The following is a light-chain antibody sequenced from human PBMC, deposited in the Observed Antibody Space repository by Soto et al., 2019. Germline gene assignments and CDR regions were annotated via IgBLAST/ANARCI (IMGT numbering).Light chain of an antibody. CDR1: QSINSW. Sequence: DIQMTQSPSTLSASVGDRVTITCRASQSINSWLAWFQQKPGKAPKLLIYDASNLESGVPSRFSGSGSGTECTLTISSLQPDDFATYYCQQYNSFSWTFGQGTKVEIK. J-gene: IGKJ1*01. V-gene: IGKV1-5*01. CDR2: DAS. CDR3: QQYNSFSWT.